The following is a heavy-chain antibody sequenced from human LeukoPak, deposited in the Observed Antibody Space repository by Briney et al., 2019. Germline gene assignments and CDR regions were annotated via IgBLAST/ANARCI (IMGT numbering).Heavy chain of an antibody. J-gene: IGHJ5*02. D-gene: IGHD6-13*01. Sequence: GGSLRLSCAASGFTFSSYSMNWVRQAPGKGLEWVSSISSSSSYIYYADSVKGRFTISRDNAKISLYLQMNSLRAEDTAVYYCARTPEQQLVRWFDPWGQGTLVTVSS. CDR3: ARTPEQQLVRWFDP. CDR1: GFTFSSYS. CDR2: ISSSSSYI. V-gene: IGHV3-21*01.